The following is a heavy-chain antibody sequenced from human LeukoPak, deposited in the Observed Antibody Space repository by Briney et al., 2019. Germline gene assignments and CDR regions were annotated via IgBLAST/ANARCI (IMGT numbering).Heavy chain of an antibody. CDR2: INHSGST. CDR3: ARGPWGYYYYGMDV. D-gene: IGHD3-16*01. J-gene: IGHJ6*02. V-gene: IGHV4-34*01. CDR1: GGSFSGYY. Sequence: KPSETLSLTCAVYGGSFSGYYWSWIRQPPGKGLEWIREINHSGSTNYYPSLKSRVTISVDTSKNQFSLKLSSVTAADTAVYYCARGPWGYYYYGMDVWGQGTTVTVSS.